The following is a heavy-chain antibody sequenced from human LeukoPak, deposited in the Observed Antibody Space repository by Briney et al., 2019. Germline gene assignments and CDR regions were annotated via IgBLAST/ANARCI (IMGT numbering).Heavy chain of an antibody. Sequence: GGSLRLSCAASGFTFSKNGMHWVRQAPGKGLEWMALIRYDTNNKYYADSVKGRFTISGDTSKLYLQMNSLRAEDTAVYYCARLPDGGLADYWGKGTLVTVSS. CDR2: IRYDTNNK. D-gene: IGHD1-14*01. CDR3: ARLPDGGLADY. J-gene: IGHJ4*02. V-gene: IGHV3-33*01. CDR1: GFTFSKNG.